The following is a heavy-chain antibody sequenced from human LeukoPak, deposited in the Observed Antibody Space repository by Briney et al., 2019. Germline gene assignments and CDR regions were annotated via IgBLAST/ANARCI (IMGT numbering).Heavy chain of an antibody. CDR2: IIPILGIA. J-gene: IGHJ6*03. Sequence: SVKVSCKASGGTFSSYTISWVRQAPGQGPEWMGRIIPILGIANYAQKFQGRVTITADKSTSTAYMELSSLRSEDTAVYYCARGYQLPSYYYYYMDVWGKGTTVTVSS. V-gene: IGHV1-69*02. CDR3: ARGYQLPSYYYYYMDV. CDR1: GGTFSSYT. D-gene: IGHD2-2*01.